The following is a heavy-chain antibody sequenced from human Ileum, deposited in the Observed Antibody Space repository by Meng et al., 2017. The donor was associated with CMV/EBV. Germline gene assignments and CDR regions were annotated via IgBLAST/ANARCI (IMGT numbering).Heavy chain of an antibody. Sequence: ISLKSVVLTRGKPIPTPTLTCTFSGFPLSTTGVGVGWIRQPPGKALEWLALIYWDDDKRYSPSLKSRLTITKDTSKNQVVLTMTNMDPVDTATYYCARNYYDSGPFQYWGQGTLVTVSS. D-gene: IGHD3-22*01. CDR1: GFPLSTTGVG. CDR2: IYWDDDK. CDR3: ARNYYDSGPFQY. V-gene: IGHV2-5*02. J-gene: IGHJ4*01.